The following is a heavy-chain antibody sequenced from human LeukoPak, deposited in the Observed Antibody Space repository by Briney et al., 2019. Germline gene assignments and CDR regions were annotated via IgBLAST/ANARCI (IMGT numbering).Heavy chain of an antibody. J-gene: IGHJ4*02. CDR1: GFTFSSYG. V-gene: IGHV3-30*18. CDR2: ISYDGSNK. Sequence: GGSLRLSCAASGFTFSSYGMHWVRQAPGKGLEWVAVISYDGSNKYYADSVKGRFTISRDNSKNTLYLQMNSLRAEDTAVYYCAKDFDYWGQGTLVTVSS. CDR3: AKDFDY.